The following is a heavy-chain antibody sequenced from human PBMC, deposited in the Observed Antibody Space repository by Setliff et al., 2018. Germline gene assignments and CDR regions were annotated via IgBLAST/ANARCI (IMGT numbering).Heavy chain of an antibody. CDR3: AKDFRDLGYSDY. V-gene: IGHV3-23*01. CDR2: ISGSGGST. CDR1: GFTVNNYA. Sequence: QAGGSLRLSCAASGFTVNNYAMTWVRQAPGKGLEWGSAISGSGGSTYYADSVKGRFTISRDNSKNTLYLQMNSLRAEDTAVYYCAKDFRDLGYSDYWGQGTLVTVSS. J-gene: IGHJ4*02.